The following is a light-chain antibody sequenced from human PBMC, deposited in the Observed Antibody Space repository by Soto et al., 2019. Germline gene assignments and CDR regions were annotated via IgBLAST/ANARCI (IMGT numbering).Light chain of an antibody. V-gene: IGLV2-23*02. CDR3: SSYAGDNPFA. CDR2: DVN. Sequence: QSVLTQPASVSGSPGQSITITCTGTSSDVGAYNLVSWYQQHPGKAPKAKIYDVNKRPSGVSNRFSGSKSGNTASLTISGLQEDDEADYYCSSYAGDNPFAFGTGTKLTVL. CDR1: SSDVGAYNL. J-gene: IGLJ1*01.